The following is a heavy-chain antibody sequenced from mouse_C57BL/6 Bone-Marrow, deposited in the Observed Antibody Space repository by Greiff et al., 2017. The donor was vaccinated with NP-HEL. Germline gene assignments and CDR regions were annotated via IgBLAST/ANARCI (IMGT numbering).Heavy chain of an antibody. CDR2: SRNKANDYTT. CDR1: GFTFSDFY. CDR3: ARDSNLWYCDV. J-gene: IGHJ1*03. Sequence: EVKLVESGGGLVQSGRSLRLSCATSGFTFSDFYMEWVRQAPGKGLEWIAASRNKANDYTTEYSASVKGRFIVSRDTSQSILYLQMNALRAEDTAIYYCARDSNLWYCDVWGTGTTVTVSS. D-gene: IGHD2-5*01. V-gene: IGHV7-1*01.